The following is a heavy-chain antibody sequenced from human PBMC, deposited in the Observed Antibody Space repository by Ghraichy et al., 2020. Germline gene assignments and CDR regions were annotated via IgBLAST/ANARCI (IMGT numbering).Heavy chain of an antibody. D-gene: IGHD4-23*01. CDR1: GFTFGSYS. CDR2: ITSSSRTK. V-gene: IGHV3-48*02. J-gene: IGHJ6*02. CDR3: ARASRVVRFFYYDGMDV. Sequence: LSLTCVGSGFTFGSYSMNCVRQSPGKGLEWVSYITSSSRTKSYADSVKGRFTISRDNAQNSLYLQMNSLRDEDAAVYYCARASRVVRFFYYDGMDVWGQGTTVSVSS.